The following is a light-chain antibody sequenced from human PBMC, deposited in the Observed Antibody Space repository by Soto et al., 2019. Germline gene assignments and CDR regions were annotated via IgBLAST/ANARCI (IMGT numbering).Light chain of an antibody. V-gene: IGKV3-20*01. CDR1: QSVSSSY. Sequence: EIVLTQSPGTLSLPPGERATLSCRANQSVSSSYLAWYQQKPGQAPRLLIYGASRRATGIPVRFSGSGSGTDFTITISRLEPEDFAVYFCQQYCNSRWTFGQGTRVEIK. J-gene: IGKJ1*01. CDR3: QQYCNSRWT. CDR2: GAS.